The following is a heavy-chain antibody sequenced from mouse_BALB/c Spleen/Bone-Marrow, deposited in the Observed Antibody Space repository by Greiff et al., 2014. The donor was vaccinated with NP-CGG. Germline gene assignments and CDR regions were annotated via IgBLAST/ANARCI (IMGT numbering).Heavy chain of an antibody. D-gene: IGHD1-1*01. Sequence: EVHLVESGAELVKPGASVKLSCTASGFNIKDTYMHWVKQRPEQGLEWIGRIDPANGNTKYDPKFQGKATITADTSSNTAYLQLSSLTSEDTAVYYCAIYYYGSSGFAYWGQGTLVTASA. CDR2: IDPANGNT. CDR1: GFNIKDTY. V-gene: IGHV14-3*02. J-gene: IGHJ3*01. CDR3: AIYYYGSSGFAY.